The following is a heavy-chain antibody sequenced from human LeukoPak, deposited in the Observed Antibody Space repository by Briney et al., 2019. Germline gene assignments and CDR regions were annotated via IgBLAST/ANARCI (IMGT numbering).Heavy chain of an antibody. Sequence: SETLSLTCAVYGGSFSGYYWSWIRQPPGKGLEWIGYIYYSGSTNYNPSLKSRVTISVDTSKNQFSLKLSSVTAADTAVYFCARDRGDSNGYYYYYYMDVWGKGTTVTVSS. CDR3: ARDRGDSNGYYYYYYMDV. V-gene: IGHV4-59*01. D-gene: IGHD3-22*01. CDR2: IYYSGST. J-gene: IGHJ6*03. CDR1: GGSFSGYY.